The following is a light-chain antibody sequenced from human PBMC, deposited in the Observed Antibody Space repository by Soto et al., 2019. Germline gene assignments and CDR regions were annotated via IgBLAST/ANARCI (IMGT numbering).Light chain of an antibody. Sequence: IQLTQSPSSLSASVGDRVTITCRASQGISSYLAWYQQKPGKAPKLLLYAASTLQSGVPSRFSGSGSRTDFTLTISSLQPEDFATDDCYRLEAFGPGTKVEI. V-gene: IGKV1-9*01. CDR2: AAS. J-gene: IGKJ1*01. CDR1: QGISSY. CDR3: YRLEA.